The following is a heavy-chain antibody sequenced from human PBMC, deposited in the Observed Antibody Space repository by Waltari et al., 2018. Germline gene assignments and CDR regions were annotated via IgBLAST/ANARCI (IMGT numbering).Heavy chain of an antibody. Sequence: EVQLVESGGNLVQPGVSLRLSCAAYGFAFSTHWMRWVRKAPGKGLEWGANVKEDGSEKYYVDSVKGRFTISRDNAKNSLYLQMNSLRAEDTAVYFCARGRVDFAYWGQGTLVTVSS. CDR2: VKEDGSEK. CDR1: GFAFSTHW. V-gene: IGHV3-7*01. CDR3: ARGRVDFAY. J-gene: IGHJ4*02.